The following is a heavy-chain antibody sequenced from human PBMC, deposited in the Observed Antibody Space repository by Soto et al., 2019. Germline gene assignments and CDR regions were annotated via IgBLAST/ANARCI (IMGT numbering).Heavy chain of an antibody. CDR1: GVSLSTDGVG. J-gene: IGHJ5*02. V-gene: IGHV2-5*02. D-gene: IGHD3-3*01. CDR2: VYWDDDQ. Sequence: QITLKESGPTLVKPTQTLTLTCTLSGVSLSTDGVGVAWICQPPGKALEWLALVYWDDDQRYSPSMKSRLTITKDTSKNQVVLTMTDMDPVDTATYYCAYRPPRVFGDNWFDPWGQGTLVTVSS. CDR3: AYRPPRVFGDNWFDP.